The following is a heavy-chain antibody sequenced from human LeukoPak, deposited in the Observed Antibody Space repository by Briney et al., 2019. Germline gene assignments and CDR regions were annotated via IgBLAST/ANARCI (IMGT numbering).Heavy chain of an antibody. D-gene: IGHD1-14*01. J-gene: IGHJ3*01. Sequence: ASVKVSCEASGYTFTANFIRWVRQAPGQGLEWMGLINPKSGATTSAQNFQGRVTLTTDTSIRTAFMELGSLGSDDTAVYYCARGGIEVPAFDVWGQGTMVTVSS. V-gene: IGHV1-2*02. CDR2: INPKSGAT. CDR1: GYTFTANF. CDR3: ARGGIEVPAFDV.